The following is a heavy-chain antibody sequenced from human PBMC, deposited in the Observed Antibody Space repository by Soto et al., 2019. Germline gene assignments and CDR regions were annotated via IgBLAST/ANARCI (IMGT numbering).Heavy chain of an antibody. D-gene: IGHD6-13*01. V-gene: IGHV1-24*01. CDR1: PYTPTGIS. Sequence: ASAQASSKVSPYTPTGISMRCWSRAPGKRFEWMGGFDHEDGETIYAQKSQGRVTMTEDTSTDTAYMELSSLRSEDTAVYYCATDRGVAAAGYSNWFDPWGQGTLVTVSS. J-gene: IGHJ5*02. CDR2: FDHEDGET. CDR3: ATDRGVAAAGYSNWFDP.